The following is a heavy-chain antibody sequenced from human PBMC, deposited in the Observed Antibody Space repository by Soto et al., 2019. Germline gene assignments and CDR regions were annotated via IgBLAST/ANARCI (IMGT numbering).Heavy chain of an antibody. CDR2: ISSSGSTI. V-gene: IGHV3-48*01. CDR1: GFTFSSYS. Sequence: VQLVESGGGLVQPGGSLRLSCAASGFTFSSYSMHWVRQAPGKGLEWVSYISSSGSTIYYADSVKGRFTISRDNAKNSLYLQMNSLRGDDTAVDDCARHLIRGSYSRDYWGQGTLVTASS. D-gene: IGHD1-26*01. J-gene: IGHJ4*02. CDR3: ARHLIRGSYSRDY.